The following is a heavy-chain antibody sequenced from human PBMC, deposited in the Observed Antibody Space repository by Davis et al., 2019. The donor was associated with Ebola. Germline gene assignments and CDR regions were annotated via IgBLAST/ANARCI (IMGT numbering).Heavy chain of an antibody. J-gene: IGHJ6*02. V-gene: IGHV1-69*02. CDR2: IIPILDIT. CDR1: GGAFSSYT. CDR3: GTASDYYYYGMDV. D-gene: IGHD1-1*01. Sequence: AASVKVSCKASGGAFSSYTISWVRQAPGQGLEWMGRIIPILDITNYAQKFQGRVMITADKSTSTAYMELSSLRSEDTAVYYCGTASDYYYYGMDVWGQGATVTVSS.